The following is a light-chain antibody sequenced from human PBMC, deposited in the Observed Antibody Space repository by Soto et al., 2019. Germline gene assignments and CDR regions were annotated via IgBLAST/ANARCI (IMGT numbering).Light chain of an antibody. CDR3: QSHDTSLSVLVV. J-gene: IGLJ2*01. Sequence: QSVLTQPTSVSGAPGQRVTISCTGSSSNIGAGYDVHWYQQLPGTAPKLLIYGNINRPSGVPDRFSGSRSGTSASLAITGLQAEDEADYYCQSHDTSLSVLVVFGGGTKLTVL. CDR1: SSNIGAGYD. CDR2: GNI. V-gene: IGLV1-40*01.